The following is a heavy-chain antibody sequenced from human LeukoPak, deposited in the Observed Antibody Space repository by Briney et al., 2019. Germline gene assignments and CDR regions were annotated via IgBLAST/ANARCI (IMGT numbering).Heavy chain of an antibody. CDR1: GYTFTGHY. V-gene: IGHV1-2*02. CDR2: INPNNGGT. J-gene: IGHJ5*02. D-gene: IGHD3-10*01. Sequence: ASVKVSCKASGYTFTGHYMHWVRQAPGQGPEWMGWINPNNGGTNYAQKFRGRVTLTRDTSISTAYMELSGLRSDDTAVYYCARDWTDLSTMLRGVLYNRFDPWGQGTLVAVSS. CDR3: ARDWTDLSTMLRGVLYNRFDP.